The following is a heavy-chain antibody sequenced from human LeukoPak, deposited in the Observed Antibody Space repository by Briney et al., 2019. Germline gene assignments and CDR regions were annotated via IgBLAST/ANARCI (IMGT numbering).Heavy chain of an antibody. CDR3: ARDHTVGYSSGWYPRGAFDI. Sequence: SVKVSCKASGGTFSSYAISWVRRAPGQGLEWMGRIIPILGIANYAQKFQGRVTITADKSTSTAYMELSSLRSEDTAVYYCARDHTVGYSSGWYPRGAFDIWGQGTMVTVSS. CDR2: IIPILGIA. CDR1: GGTFSSYA. J-gene: IGHJ3*02. D-gene: IGHD6-19*01. V-gene: IGHV1-69*04.